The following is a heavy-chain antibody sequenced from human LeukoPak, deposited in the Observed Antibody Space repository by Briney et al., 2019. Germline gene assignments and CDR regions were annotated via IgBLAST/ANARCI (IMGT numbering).Heavy chain of an antibody. Sequence: SETLSLTCTVSGGSISSYYWSWIRQPPGKGLEWIGYIYYSGSTNYNPSLKSRVTISVDTSKNQFSLKLSSVTAADTAVYYCARGGDYYDSSGYWYDYWGQGTLVTVSS. V-gene: IGHV4-59*01. CDR3: ARGGDYYDSSGYWYDY. D-gene: IGHD3-22*01. CDR2: IYYSGST. CDR1: GGSISSYY. J-gene: IGHJ4*02.